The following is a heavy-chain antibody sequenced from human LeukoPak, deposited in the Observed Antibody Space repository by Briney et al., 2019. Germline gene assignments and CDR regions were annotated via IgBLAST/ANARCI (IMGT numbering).Heavy chain of an antibody. CDR1: GHTFTGYY. CDR2: INPNSGGT. CDR3: ARASYRRDILTGYYKPASDAFDI. D-gene: IGHD3-9*01. J-gene: IGHJ3*02. Sequence: GASVKVSCKASGHTFTGYYMHWVRQAPGQGLEWMGWINPNSGGTNYAQKFQGRVTMTRDTSISTAYMELSRLRSDDTAVYYCARASYRRDILTGYYKPASDAFDIWGQGTMVTVSS. V-gene: IGHV1-2*02.